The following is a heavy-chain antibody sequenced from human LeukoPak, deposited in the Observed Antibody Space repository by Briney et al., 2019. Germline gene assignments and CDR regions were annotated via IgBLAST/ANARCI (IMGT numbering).Heavy chain of an antibody. V-gene: IGHV1-3*01. CDR1: GYTFTSYA. J-gene: IGHJ4*02. D-gene: IGHD3-3*02. Sequence: ASVKVSCKASGYTFTSYAMHWVRQAPGQRLEWMGWINAGNGNTKYSQKFQGRVTITRDTSASTAYMELSSLRSEDTAVYYCARISRKDPPSDYWGQGTLVTVSS. CDR3: ARISRKDPPSDY. CDR2: INAGNGNT.